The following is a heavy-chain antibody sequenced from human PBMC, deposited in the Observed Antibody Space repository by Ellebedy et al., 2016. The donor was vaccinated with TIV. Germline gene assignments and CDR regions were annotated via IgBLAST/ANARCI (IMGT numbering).Heavy chain of an antibody. J-gene: IGHJ5*02. CDR2: IFYSGTT. D-gene: IGHD6-19*01. V-gene: IGHV4-59*01. CDR1: GDSISSFY. Sequence: MPSETLSLTCTVSGDSISSFYWSWIRQSPRKGLEWIGYIFYSGTTNYNPPLKSRVTLSADTSKNQFSLRLTSVSAADTATYYCARLHRGWPGGAFDPWGRGTLVTVSS. CDR3: ARLHRGWPGGAFDP.